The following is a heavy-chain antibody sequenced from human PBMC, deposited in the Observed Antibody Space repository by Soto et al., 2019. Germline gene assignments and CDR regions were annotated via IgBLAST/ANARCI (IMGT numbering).Heavy chain of an antibody. Sequence: QVQLVQSGAEVKKPGSSVKVSCKASGGTFSTSAISWVRQAPGQGLEWVGGIMPVFATPDYAQKFQGRVTISADESTTKAYLELTSLRTDDTAVYYCARDKDRQQLGGNYYYILDVWGQGTAIIVSS. D-gene: IGHD3-3*02. V-gene: IGHV1-69*12. CDR2: IMPVFATP. CDR3: ARDKDRQQLGGNYYYILDV. J-gene: IGHJ6*02. CDR1: GGTFSTSA.